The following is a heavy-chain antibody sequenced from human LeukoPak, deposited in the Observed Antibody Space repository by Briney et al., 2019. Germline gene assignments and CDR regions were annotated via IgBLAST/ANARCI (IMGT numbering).Heavy chain of an antibody. J-gene: IGHJ6*03. Sequence: PGGSLRLSCAASGFTFSSYSMNWVRQAPGKGLEWVSSISSGSSYIYYADSVKGRFTISRDNAKNSLYLQMNSLRAEDTAVYYCARSGRADYSIVLGADYYYMDVWGKGTTVTVSS. CDR1: GFTFSSYS. CDR2: ISSGSSYI. V-gene: IGHV3-21*01. D-gene: IGHD4-11*01. CDR3: ARSGRADYSIVLGADYYYMDV.